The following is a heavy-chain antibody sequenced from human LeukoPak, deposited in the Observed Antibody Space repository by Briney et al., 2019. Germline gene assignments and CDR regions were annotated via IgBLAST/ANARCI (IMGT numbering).Heavy chain of an antibody. Sequence: GGSLRLSCAASGFIFSSYGMHWVRQAPGKGLGWVAFIQYDAANKLYADSVKGRFTISRDNSNNTLFLQMNSLRGEDTAVNYCAKDQGWLPFDYWGQGTLVTVSS. CDR1: GFIFSSYG. CDR2: IQYDAANK. CDR3: AKDQGWLPFDY. J-gene: IGHJ4*02. D-gene: IGHD5-12*01. V-gene: IGHV3-30*02.